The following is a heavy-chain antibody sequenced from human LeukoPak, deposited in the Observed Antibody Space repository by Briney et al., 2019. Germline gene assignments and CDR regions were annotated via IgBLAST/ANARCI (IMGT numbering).Heavy chain of an antibody. J-gene: IGHJ5*02. V-gene: IGHV1-46*01. CDR3: ARDNSVRDEAWWFNP. Sequence: ASVTVSFKAFGYTFTSNYMHWVRQAPGQGPEWMGVISPSGGSTTYAQKFQGRVTLTRDMSTSTDYLELSSLRSEDTAVYYCARDNSVRDEAWWFNPWGQGTLVTVSS. CDR1: GYTFTSNY. CDR2: ISPSGGST. D-gene: IGHD5-24*01.